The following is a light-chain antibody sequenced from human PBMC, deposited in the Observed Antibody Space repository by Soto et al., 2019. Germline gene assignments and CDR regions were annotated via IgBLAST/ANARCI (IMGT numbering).Light chain of an antibody. CDR2: EAF. CDR3: QQYHSYPWT. J-gene: IGKJ1*01. CDR1: QSINYW. V-gene: IGKV1-5*03. Sequence: DIQMTQSPSTLSSSVGDRVTITCRTSQSINYWLAWYQQKPGKAPKLLVYEAFNLEGGVPARFSGSGSGTDFTLTIHSLQPDDFATYYCQQYHSYPWTFGQGTKVAIK.